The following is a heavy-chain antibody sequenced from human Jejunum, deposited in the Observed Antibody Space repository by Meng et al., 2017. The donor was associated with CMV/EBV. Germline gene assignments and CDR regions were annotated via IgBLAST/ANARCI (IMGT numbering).Heavy chain of an antibody. CDR1: SSYG. CDR2: IGAHNGNT. V-gene: IGHV1-18*01. J-gene: IGHJ4*02. CDR3: AGGAHKRFNWSYDYFDY. D-gene: IGHD1-26*01. Sequence: SSYGISWVRQAPGQGLEWMGWIGAHNGNTFYAQKFQDRVTMTTDTSASEAYMELRSLRSDDTAIYYCAGGAHKRFNWSYDYFDYWGQGTLVTVSS.